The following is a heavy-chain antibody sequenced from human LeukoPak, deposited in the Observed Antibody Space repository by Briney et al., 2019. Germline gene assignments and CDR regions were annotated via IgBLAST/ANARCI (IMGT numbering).Heavy chain of an antibody. D-gene: IGHD1-26*01. CDR1: GYTFTSYG. CDR2: ISAYNGNT. Sequence: ASVKVSCKASGYTFTSYGISWVRQAPGQGLEWMGWISAYNGNTNYAQKLQGRVTMTTDTSTSTAYMELRSLRSDDTAVYYCARLGAAKANDYYYYGMDVWGQGTTVTVSS. V-gene: IGHV1-18*01. CDR3: ARLGAAKANDYYYYGMDV. J-gene: IGHJ6*02.